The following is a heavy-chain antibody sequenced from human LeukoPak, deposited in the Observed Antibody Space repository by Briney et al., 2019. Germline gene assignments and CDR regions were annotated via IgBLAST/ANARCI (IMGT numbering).Heavy chain of an antibody. CDR1: GYSISSGYY. CDR3: VTFGSSYYFDY. Sequence: PSETLSLTCAVSGYSISSGYYWGWIRQPPGKGLEWIGSIYHSRSTYYNPSLKSRVTISVDTSKNQFSLKLSSVTAADTAVYYCVTFGSSYYFDYWGQGTLVTVSS. J-gene: IGHJ4*02. CDR2: IYHSRST. D-gene: IGHD3-16*01. V-gene: IGHV4-38-2*01.